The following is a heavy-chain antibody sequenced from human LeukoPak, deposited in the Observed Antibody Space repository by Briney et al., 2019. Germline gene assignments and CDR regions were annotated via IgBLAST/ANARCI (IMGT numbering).Heavy chain of an antibody. V-gene: IGHV4-34*01. CDR3: ARRSYYFDY. CDR1: GGSFSGYY. Sequence: PSETLSLTCAAYGGSFSGYYWSWIRQPPGKGLEWMGEINHSRSTNYNPSLKSRVTISLDTSKNQFSLKLSSVPAADTAVYYCARRSYYFDYWGQGTLVTVSS. CDR2: INHSRST. J-gene: IGHJ4*02.